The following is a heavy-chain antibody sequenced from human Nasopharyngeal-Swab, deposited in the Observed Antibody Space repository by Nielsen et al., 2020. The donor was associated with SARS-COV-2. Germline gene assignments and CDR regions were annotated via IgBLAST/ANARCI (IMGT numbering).Heavy chain of an antibody. V-gene: IGHV3-30-3*01. Sequence: GESLKISCAASGFTFSSYAMHWVRQAPGKGLEWVAFISNDGSRKYYVDSVKGRFTVSRDNFQNTLYLHMNSLRADDMAIYYCARDRGSGSRTDDAFDILGQGTMVTVSS. CDR1: GFTFSSYA. D-gene: IGHD1-26*01. CDR2: ISNDGSRK. CDR3: ARDRGSGSRTDDAFDI. J-gene: IGHJ3*02.